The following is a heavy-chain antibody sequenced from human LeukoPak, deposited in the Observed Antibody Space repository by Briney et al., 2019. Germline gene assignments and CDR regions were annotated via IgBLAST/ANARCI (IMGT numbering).Heavy chain of an antibody. CDR1: SGSIGSFY. V-gene: IGHV4-59*08. Sequence: SETLSLTCTISSGSIGSFYWSWIRQPPGKGLEWIGYINFSGSTKSNSALESRVTISMDTSKNQFSLKLNSVTAADTAVYYCTRGGSADPFEHWGQGTLVTVSS. CDR3: TRGGSADPFEH. CDR2: INFSGST. J-gene: IGHJ4*02. D-gene: IGHD1-26*01.